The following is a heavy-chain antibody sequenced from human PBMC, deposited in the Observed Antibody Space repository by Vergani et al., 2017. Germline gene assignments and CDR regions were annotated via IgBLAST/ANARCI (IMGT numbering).Heavy chain of an antibody. CDR3: ARVGGSGSYSS. V-gene: IGHV3-30*03. D-gene: IGHD3-10*01. Sequence: QVQLVESGGGVVQPGRSLRLSCAASGFTFSSYGMHWVRQAPGKGLEWVAVISYDGSNKYYADSVKGRFTISRDNSKNTLYLQMNSLRAEDTAVYYCARVGGSGSYSSWGQGTLVTVSS. CDR1: GFTFSSYG. J-gene: IGHJ5*02. CDR2: ISYDGSNK.